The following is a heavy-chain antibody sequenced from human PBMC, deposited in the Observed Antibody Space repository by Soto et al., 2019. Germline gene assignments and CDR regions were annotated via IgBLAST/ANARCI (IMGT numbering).Heavy chain of an antibody. V-gene: IGHV3-23*01. D-gene: IGHD2-8*01. CDR1: GYTFSSYA. J-gene: IGHJ5*02. CDR2: ISGSGDST. CDR3: AKDRVSTRFDP. Sequence: GGSLRLSCAASGYTFSSYAMSLVCQAPGKGLEWVSVISGSGDSTYYADSVKGRFTISRDNSKNTLYLQMNSLRAEDTAVYYCAKDRVSTRFDPWGEGTLVTVSS.